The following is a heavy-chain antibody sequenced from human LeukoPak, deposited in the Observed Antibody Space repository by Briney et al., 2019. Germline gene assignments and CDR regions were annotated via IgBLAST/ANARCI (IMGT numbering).Heavy chain of an antibody. CDR3: AKEFRVLLWFGELNV. V-gene: IGHV3-21*01. CDR1: GFTFSSYS. CDR2: ISSSSSYI. D-gene: IGHD3-10*01. J-gene: IGHJ6*02. Sequence: GGSLRLSCAASGFTFSSYSMNWVRQAPGKGLEWVSSISSSSSYIYYADSVKGRFTISRDNAKNSLYLQMNSLRAEDTAVYYCAKEFRVLLWFGELNVWGQGTTVTVSS.